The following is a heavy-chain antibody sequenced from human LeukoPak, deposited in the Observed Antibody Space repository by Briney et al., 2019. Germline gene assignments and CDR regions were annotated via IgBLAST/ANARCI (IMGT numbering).Heavy chain of an antibody. CDR3: ARHSYHFDY. J-gene: IGHJ4*02. D-gene: IGHD1-26*01. CDR1: GGSISSYY. CDR2: IYYSGST. Sequence: SETLSLTCTVPGGSISSYYWSWIRQPPGKGLEWIGYIYYSGSTNYNPSLKSRVTISVDTSKNQFSLKLSSVTAADTAVYYCARHSYHFDYWGKGTLVTVSS. V-gene: IGHV4-59*08.